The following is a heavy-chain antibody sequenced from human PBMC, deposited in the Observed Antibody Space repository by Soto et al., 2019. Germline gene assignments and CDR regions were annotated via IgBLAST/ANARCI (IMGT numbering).Heavy chain of an antibody. Sequence: SVKVSCKASGGTFTNYAFSWVRQAPGQGLEWLGGIIPIFGTADYAQKFQGRVTITADEPTSTVHMELSSLRSDDMAMYYCARGGYYDSSGSRNYHYYGMNVWGQGTTVTVSS. CDR2: IIPIFGTA. CDR3: ARGGYYDSSGSRNYHYYGMNV. J-gene: IGHJ6*02. CDR1: GGTFTNYA. V-gene: IGHV1-69*13. D-gene: IGHD3-22*01.